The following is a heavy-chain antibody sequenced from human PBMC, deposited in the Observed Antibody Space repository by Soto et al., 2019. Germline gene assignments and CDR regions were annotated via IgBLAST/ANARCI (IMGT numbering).Heavy chain of an antibody. CDR1: GGTFRRY. D-gene: IGHD2-21*01. CDR3: ATNTSGDFPD. V-gene: IGHV1-69*01. Sequence: QVQLVQSGAEVKKPGSSMKVSCTASGGTFRRYISWVRQAPGQGLEWMGGIIDMYGTANYAQKFQGRVTITADEFTSTAYMELSSLKPDDTGVYYCATNTSGDFPDWGQGTLVTVSS. CDR2: IIDMYGTA. J-gene: IGHJ4*02.